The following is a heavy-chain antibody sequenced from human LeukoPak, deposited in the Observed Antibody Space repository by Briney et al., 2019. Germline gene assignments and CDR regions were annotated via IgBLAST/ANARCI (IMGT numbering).Heavy chain of an antibody. V-gene: IGHV3-23*01. CDR3: AKGTGTTRGYFDY. Sequence: GGSLRLSCAASGFTFSSYAMSWVRQAPGKGLEWVSAISGSGGSTYYADSVKGRSTISRDNSKNTLYLQMNSLRAEDTALYYCAKGTGTTRGYFDYWGQGTLVTVSS. D-gene: IGHD1-7*01. CDR2: ISGSGGST. CDR1: GFTFSSYA. J-gene: IGHJ4*02.